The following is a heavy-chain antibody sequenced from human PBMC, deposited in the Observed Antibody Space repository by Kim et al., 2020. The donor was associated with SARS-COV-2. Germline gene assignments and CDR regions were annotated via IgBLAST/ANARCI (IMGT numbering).Heavy chain of an antibody. CDR3: ARSPSLQQWLVN. J-gene: IGHJ4*02. Sequence: SETLSLTCTVSGGSISSYYWSWIRQLPGKGLEWIGYIYYNGDTTYNPSLKSRVTISLETSKNQSSLKLSYVTAADTAVYYCARSPSLQQWLVNWGQGTLVTVSS. CDR2: IYYNGDT. CDR1: GGSISSYY. D-gene: IGHD6-19*01. V-gene: IGHV4-59*01.